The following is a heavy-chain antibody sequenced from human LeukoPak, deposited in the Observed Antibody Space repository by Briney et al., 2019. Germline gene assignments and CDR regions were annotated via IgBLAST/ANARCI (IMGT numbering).Heavy chain of an antibody. CDR3: ARDSYYYDSSGYSHGYYGMDV. D-gene: IGHD3-22*01. V-gene: IGHV3-33*01. CDR1: GFTFSSYG. Sequence: GGSLRLSCAASGFTFSSYGMHWVRQAPGKGLEWVAVIWYDGSNKYYADSVKGRFTISRDNSKNTLYLQMNSLRAEDTAVYYCARDSYYYDSSGYSHGYYGMDVWGQGTTVTVSS. CDR2: IWYDGSNK. J-gene: IGHJ6*02.